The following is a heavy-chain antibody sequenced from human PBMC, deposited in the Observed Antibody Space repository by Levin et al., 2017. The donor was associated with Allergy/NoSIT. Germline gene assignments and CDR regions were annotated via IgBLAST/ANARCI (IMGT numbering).Heavy chain of an antibody. J-gene: IGHJ3*01. CDR1: GFSFDDSA. CDR2: ISWNSDKL. Sequence: PGGSLRLSCAASGFSFDDSAMHWVRQAPGKGLEWVSGISWNSDKLDYAVSVKGRFTISRDNGKKSLYLQMRSLRAEDTALYYCVKDISDSGYYQSGALDTWGPGTMVIVSS. V-gene: IGHV3-9*01. D-gene: IGHD3-22*01. CDR3: VKDISDSGYYQSGALDT.